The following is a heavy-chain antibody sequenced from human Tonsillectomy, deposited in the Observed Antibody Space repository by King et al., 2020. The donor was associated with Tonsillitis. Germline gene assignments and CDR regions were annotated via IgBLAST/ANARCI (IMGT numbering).Heavy chain of an antibody. J-gene: IGHJ6*03. V-gene: IGHV3-53*01. CDR2: IYRGGRT. D-gene: IGHD2-8*01. CDR1: GFTVKSNN. Sequence: VQLVESGGGLIQPGGSLRLSCAASGFTVKSNNMNWVRQAPGKGLEWVSIIYRGGRTYFVDSVKGRFTISRDNSKNTLYLEMNSLRDEDTAVYYCARGLRAVTVYGPTSSWSDYMDVWGKGTTVTVSS. CDR3: ARGLRAVTVYGPTSSWSDYMDV.